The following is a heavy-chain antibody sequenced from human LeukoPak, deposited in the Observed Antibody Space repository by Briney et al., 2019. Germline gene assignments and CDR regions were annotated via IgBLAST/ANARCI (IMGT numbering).Heavy chain of an antibody. D-gene: IGHD3-22*01. CDR2: KSYDGSNK. CDR1: GFTFSYYT. V-gene: IGHV3-30-3*01. J-gene: IGHJ4*02. CDR3: ARVLNYYDSSGYYFSY. Sequence: GGSLRLSCAASGFTFSYYTMHWVRQAPGKGLEWVAVKSYDGSNKYYADSVKGRFTISRDNSKNTLYLQMNSLRAEDTAVYYCARVLNYYDSSGYYFSYWGQGTLVTVSS.